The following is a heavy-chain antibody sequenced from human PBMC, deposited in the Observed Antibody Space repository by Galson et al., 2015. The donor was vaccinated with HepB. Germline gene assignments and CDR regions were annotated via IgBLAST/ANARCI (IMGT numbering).Heavy chain of an antibody. CDR3: AKGNHYYYYYGMDV. D-gene: IGHD1-14*01. V-gene: IGHV3-23*01. CDR1: GFTFSNYA. J-gene: IGHJ6*02. CDR2: LSGSGDNT. Sequence: SLRLSCAASGFTFSNYAMNWVRQAPGKGLEWVSDLSGSGDNTFYADTVKDRFTISRDNSKNTLYLQMNSLRAEDTAVYYCAKGNHYYYYYGMDVWGQGTTVTVSS.